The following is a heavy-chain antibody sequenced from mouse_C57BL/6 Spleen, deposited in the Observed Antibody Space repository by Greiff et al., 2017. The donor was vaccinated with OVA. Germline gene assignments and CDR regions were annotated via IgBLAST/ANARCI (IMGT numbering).Heavy chain of an antibody. D-gene: IGHD4-1*01. CDR3: ARRGDWDVDYYAMDY. J-gene: IGHJ4*01. CDR1: GYTFTDYN. CDR2: INPNNGGT. V-gene: IGHV1-18*01. Sequence: EVQLVESGPELVKPGASVKIPCKASGYTFTDYNMDWVKQSHGKSLEWIGDINPNNGGTIYNQKFKGKATLTVDKSSSTAYMELRSLTSEDTAVYYCARRGDWDVDYYAMDYWGQGTSVTVSS.